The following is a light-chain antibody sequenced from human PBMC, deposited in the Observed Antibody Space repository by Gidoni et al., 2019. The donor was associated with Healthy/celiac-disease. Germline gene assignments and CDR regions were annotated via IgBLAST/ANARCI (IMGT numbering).Light chain of an antibody. Sequence: DIVMTQSPDSLAVSLGERATNNCKSNQSVLYSSNNKNYLAWYQQKPGQPPMLLICWASTRESGVPDRFSGSGSGTDFTLTISSLQAEDVAVYYCQQYYSTPLTFGGGTKVEIK. CDR3: QQYYSTPLT. CDR2: WAS. CDR1: QSVLYSSNNKNY. V-gene: IGKV4-1*01. J-gene: IGKJ4*01.